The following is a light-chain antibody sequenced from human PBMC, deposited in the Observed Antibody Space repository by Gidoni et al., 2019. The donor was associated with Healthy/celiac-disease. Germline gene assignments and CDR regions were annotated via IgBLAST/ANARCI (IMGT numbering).Light chain of an antibody. CDR2: AAS. V-gene: IGKV1-9*01. Sequence: DIQLTQSPSFLSASVGDRVTITCRASQGISSYLAWYQQKPGKAPKLLIYAASTLQGGVPSKFSGSGSGTELTLTISSLQPEDFATYSCQQLSSSPLTFGPGTKVDIK. CDR3: QQLSSSPLT. J-gene: IGKJ3*01. CDR1: QGISSY.